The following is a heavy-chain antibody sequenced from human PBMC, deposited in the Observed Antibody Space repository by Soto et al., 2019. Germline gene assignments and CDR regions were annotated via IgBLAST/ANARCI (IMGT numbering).Heavy chain of an antibody. Sequence: SETLSLTCAVYGGSFSGYYWSWIRQPPGKGLEWIGEINHSGSTNYNPSLKSRVTISVDTSKNQFSLKLSSVTAADTAVYYCARGQGFDYWGKRTLVTVSS. V-gene: IGHV4-34*01. J-gene: IGHJ4*02. CDR2: INHSGST. CDR3: ARGQGFDY. CDR1: GGSFSGYY.